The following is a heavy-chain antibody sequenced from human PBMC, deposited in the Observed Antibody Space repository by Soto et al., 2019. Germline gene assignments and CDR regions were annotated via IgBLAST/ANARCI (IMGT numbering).Heavy chain of an antibody. D-gene: IGHD3-3*01. CDR3: ARLEGLATISYYFDS. V-gene: IGHV4-39*01. Sequence: QLQLQESGPGLVKPSETLSLTCSVSGDSINSDNYYWGWIRQPPGKGLEWIGSIYYRGNTYYNPSLKPRATISLDKSESQFSLKLNSVPAAYSAVYFCARLEGLATISYYFDSWGQGTLVTVSS. J-gene: IGHJ4*02. CDR2: IYYRGNT. CDR1: GDSINSDNYY.